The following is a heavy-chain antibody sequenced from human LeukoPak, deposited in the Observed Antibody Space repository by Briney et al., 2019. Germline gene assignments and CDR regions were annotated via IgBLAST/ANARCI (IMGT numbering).Heavy chain of an antibody. D-gene: IGHD3-9*01. Sequence: PSETLSLTCTVSGGSISSGGYYWSWIRQHPGKGLEWIGYIYYSGSTYYNPSLKSRVTISVDTSKNQFSLQLSSVTAADTAVYYCARGFLSYGILTGYQGKHNWFDPWGQGTLVTVSS. CDR2: IYYSGST. V-gene: IGHV4-31*03. CDR1: GGSISSGGYY. J-gene: IGHJ5*02. CDR3: ARGFLSYGILTGYQGKHNWFDP.